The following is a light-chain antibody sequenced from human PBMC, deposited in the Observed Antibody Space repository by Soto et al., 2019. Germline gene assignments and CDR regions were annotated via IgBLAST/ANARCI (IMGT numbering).Light chain of an antibody. CDR1: QSVSSSY. V-gene: IGKV3-20*01. J-gene: IGKJ1*01. Sequence: EIVLTQSPGTLSLSPGERATLSCRASQSVSSSYVAWYQQKPGQAPRLLIYGASSRATGIPDRFSGRGSGTDFTLTISRLEPEDFAVYYCQQYGRSPWTFGQGTKVDIK. CDR2: GAS. CDR3: QQYGRSPWT.